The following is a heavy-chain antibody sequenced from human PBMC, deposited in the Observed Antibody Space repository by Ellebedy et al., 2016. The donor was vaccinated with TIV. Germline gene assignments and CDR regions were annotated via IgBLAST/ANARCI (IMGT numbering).Heavy chain of an antibody. D-gene: IGHD6-13*01. J-gene: IGHJ4*02. Sequence: MPGGSLRLSCNPPGGPIRSSFWNWLRQPPGKALVWDVYVYYSGKTNYNPSLKSRVTFSVDTSKNQFSLKLSSVTAADTALYYCARPGSTSGRFYFDSWGRGVLVTVSA. CDR1: GGPIRSSF. CDR2: VYYSGKT. V-gene: IGHV4-59*08. CDR3: ARPGSTSGRFYFDS.